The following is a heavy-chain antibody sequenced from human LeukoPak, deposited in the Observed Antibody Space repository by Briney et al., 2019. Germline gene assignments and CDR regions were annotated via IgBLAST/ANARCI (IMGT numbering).Heavy chain of an antibody. V-gene: IGHV1-69*05. CDR1: GGTFSSYA. Sequence: SVKVSCKASGGTFSSYAISWVRQAPGQGLEWMGRIIPIFGTANYAQKFQGRVTITTDESTSTAYMELSSLRSEDTAMYYCAFGLMVYAIVGDDYWGQGTLVTVSS. J-gene: IGHJ4*02. CDR2: IIPIFGTA. CDR3: AFGLMVYAIVGDDY. D-gene: IGHD2-8*01.